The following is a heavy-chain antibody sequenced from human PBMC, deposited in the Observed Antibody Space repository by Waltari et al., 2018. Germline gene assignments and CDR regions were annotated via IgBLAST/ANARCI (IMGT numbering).Heavy chain of an antibody. CDR3: ARVPRVVPAARAGIWFDP. V-gene: IGHV4-59*11. D-gene: IGHD2-2*01. CDR1: GGSISSHY. J-gene: IGHJ5*02. Sequence: QVQLQESGPGLVKPSETLSLTCPVSGGSISSHYWSWIRQPPGKGLEWIGYIYYSGSTNYNPSLKSRVTISVDTSKNQFSLKLSSVTAADTAVYYCARVPRVVPAARAGIWFDPWGQGTLVTVSS. CDR2: IYYSGST.